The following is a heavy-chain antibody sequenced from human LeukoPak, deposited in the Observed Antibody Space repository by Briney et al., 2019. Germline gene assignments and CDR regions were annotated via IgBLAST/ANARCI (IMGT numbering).Heavy chain of an antibody. V-gene: IGHV3-23*01. CDR1: GFTFSSYA. J-gene: IGHJ4*02. Sequence: GGSLRLSCAASGFTFSSYAMSWVRQAPGKGLEWVSAISGSGGSTNYADSVKGRFTISRDNSKNTLYLQMNSLRAADTALHYCEKSAAPLYYIDYWGQGALVTASS. D-gene: IGHD6-6*01. CDR2: ISGSGGST. CDR3: EKSAAPLYYIDY.